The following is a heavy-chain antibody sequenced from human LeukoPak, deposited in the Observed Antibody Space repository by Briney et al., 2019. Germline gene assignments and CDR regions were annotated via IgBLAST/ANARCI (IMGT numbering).Heavy chain of an antibody. D-gene: IGHD4-23*01. J-gene: IGHJ4*02. V-gene: IGHV3-21*01. CDR3: ARGPYGGHSQDYFDY. CDR1: GFTFSSYS. Sequence: PGGSLRLSCAASGFTFSSYSMNWVRQAPGKGLEWVPSISSSSNYIYYADSVKGRFTISRDNAKNSLYLQMNSLRAEDTAVYYCARGPYGGHSQDYFDYWGQGTLVTVSS. CDR2: ISSSSNYI.